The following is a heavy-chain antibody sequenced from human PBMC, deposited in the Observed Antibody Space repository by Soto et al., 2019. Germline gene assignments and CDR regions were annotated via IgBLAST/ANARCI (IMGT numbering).Heavy chain of an antibody. V-gene: IGHV4-30-4*08. CDR2: IYYSGST. CDR1: GGSISSGGYY. CDR3: ARGPTTEKVDS. Sequence: SETLSLTCTVSGGSISSGGYYWSWIRQHPGKGLEWIGYIYYSGSTYYNPSLKSRVTISVDTSMNQFSLALTSVTAADTAMYYCARGPTTEKVDSRGQRILVTVSS. J-gene: IGHJ4*02.